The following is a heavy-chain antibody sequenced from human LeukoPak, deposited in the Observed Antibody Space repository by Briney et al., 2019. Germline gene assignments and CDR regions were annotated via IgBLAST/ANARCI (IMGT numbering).Heavy chain of an antibody. CDR2: ISDDGTNK. CDR1: GFTFSCYG. J-gene: IGHJ4*02. V-gene: IGHV3-30*18. CDR3: AKDNKRYGYDY. Sequence: GRSLRLSCAASGFTFSCYGMHWVRQGPGKWLEWVAVISDDGTNKYYTYSVKGRFTISRDSSKNTLFLQMTSLRVEDTAVYYCAKDNKRYGYDYWGQGTLVTVSS. D-gene: IGHD5-18*01.